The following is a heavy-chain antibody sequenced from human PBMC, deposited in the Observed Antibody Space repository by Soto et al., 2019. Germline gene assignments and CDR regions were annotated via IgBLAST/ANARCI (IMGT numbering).Heavy chain of an antibody. CDR2: MNPNTGNT. V-gene: IGHV1-8*02. J-gene: IGHJ5*02. D-gene: IGHD2-2*01. CDR1: GYTFTSYG. Sequence: ASVKVSCKASGYTFTSYGISWVRQAPGQGLEWMGWMNPNTGNTGYAQKFQGRITMTRDTSISTSYMELSSLRSDDTAVYYCARGSRQDCTGTSCFPDLFDPWGPGTLVTVSS. CDR3: ARGSRQDCTGTSCFPDLFDP.